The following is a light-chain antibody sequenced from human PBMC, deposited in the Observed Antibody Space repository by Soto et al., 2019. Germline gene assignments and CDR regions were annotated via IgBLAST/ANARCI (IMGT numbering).Light chain of an antibody. Sequence: EIVLTQSPAPLSLFPGERATLSCRASQSVSSYLAWYQQKPGQAPRLLIYEASNRATGIPARFSGSGSGTDFTLTISSLEPEDFAVYYCQQRSNWPTFGPGTKVDIK. CDR1: QSVSSY. V-gene: IGKV3-11*01. CDR3: QQRSNWPT. J-gene: IGKJ3*01. CDR2: EAS.